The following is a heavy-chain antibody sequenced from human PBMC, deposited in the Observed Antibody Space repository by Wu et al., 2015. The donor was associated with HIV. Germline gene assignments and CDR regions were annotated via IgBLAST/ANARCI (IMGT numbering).Heavy chain of an antibody. Sequence: QVYLVQSGGEVKKPGASVKVSCKASDYTFITYGLSWVRQAPGQGLEWMGWISPYNGNTDVAQKFQGRVTMRKDTDTGTAYMELKSLTSDDTAFYYCARGPSGGQSYFDYVGRGNAGLRLL. D-gene: IGHD2-15*01. J-gene: IGHJ4*02. CDR3: ARGPSGGQSYFDY. CDR2: ISPYNGNT. V-gene: IGHV1-18*01. CDR1: DYTFITYG.